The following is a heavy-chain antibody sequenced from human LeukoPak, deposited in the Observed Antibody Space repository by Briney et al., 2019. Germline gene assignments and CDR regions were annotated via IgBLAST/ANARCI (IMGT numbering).Heavy chain of an antibody. V-gene: IGHV3-74*01. CDR2: IDSNGVET. Sequence: GGSLRLSCVASGFTFNKYWMHWVRQIPGEGLVWVSRIDSNGVETVYADSVKGRFTISRDNAKNTLYLQMNSLRVEDTAIYYCARDRPHNWFDPWGQGTLVTVSS. CDR3: ARDRPHNWFDP. J-gene: IGHJ5*02. CDR1: GFTFNKYW.